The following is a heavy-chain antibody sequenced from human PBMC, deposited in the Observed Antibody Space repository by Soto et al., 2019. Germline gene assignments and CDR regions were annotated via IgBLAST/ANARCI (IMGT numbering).Heavy chain of an antibody. CDR1: GATFSSYA. CDR2: LIPIFGTA. Sequence: SVKVSCKASGATFSSYAISWVRQAPGQGLEWMGGLIPIFGTANYAQKFQGRVTITADESTSTAYMPLSSLRSEDTAMYYCASPFSNDYSNYVFGMDVWGQGTTVTVSS. CDR3: ASPFSNDYSNYVFGMDV. V-gene: IGHV1-69*13. J-gene: IGHJ6*02. D-gene: IGHD4-4*01.